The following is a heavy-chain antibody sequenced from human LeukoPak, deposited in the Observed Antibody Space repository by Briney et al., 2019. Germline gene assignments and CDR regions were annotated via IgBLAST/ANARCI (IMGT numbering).Heavy chain of an antibody. V-gene: IGHV3-23*01. CDR1: GFTFSNYA. Sequence: AGGSLRLSCAASGFTFSNYAMSWVHQAPGKGLEWVSAISGSGGSTYYADSVKGRFTISSDNPKNTLYLQMNSLRAEDAAMYYCAKATYDSSGYAYFDYWGQGTLVTVSS. CDR2: ISGSGGST. J-gene: IGHJ4*02. CDR3: AKATYDSSGYAYFDY. D-gene: IGHD3-22*01.